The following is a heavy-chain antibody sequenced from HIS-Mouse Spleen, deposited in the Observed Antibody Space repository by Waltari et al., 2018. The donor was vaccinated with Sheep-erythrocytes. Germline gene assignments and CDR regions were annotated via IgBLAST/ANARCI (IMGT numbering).Heavy chain of an antibody. CDR2: ISSSSSYI. Sequence: EVQLVESGGGLVKPGGSLGLPCAASGFTFSSYSMNWVRQAPGKGLEWVSSISSSSSYIYYADSVKGRFTISRDNAKNSLYLQMNSLRAEDTAVYYCARDTGTDAFDIWGQGTMVTVSS. J-gene: IGHJ3*02. D-gene: IGHD1-1*01. V-gene: IGHV3-21*01. CDR3: ARDTGTDAFDI. CDR1: GFTFSSYS.